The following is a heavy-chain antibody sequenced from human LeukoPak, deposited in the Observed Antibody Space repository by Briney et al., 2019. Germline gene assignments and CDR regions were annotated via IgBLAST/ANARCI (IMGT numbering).Heavy chain of an antibody. CDR3: ARPSQYGSGTDYYFDS. CDR2: IRTKANNYAT. D-gene: IGHD3-10*01. Sequence: GRSLRLSCAASGFTFSSHGMHWVRQAFEKGLEWVGHIRTKANNYATIYAASVKGRFAISRDDSKNTAYLQMNSLKTEDTAVYYCARPSQYGSGTDYYFDSWGQGTLVTVSS. V-gene: IGHV3-73*01. J-gene: IGHJ4*02. CDR1: GFTFSSHG.